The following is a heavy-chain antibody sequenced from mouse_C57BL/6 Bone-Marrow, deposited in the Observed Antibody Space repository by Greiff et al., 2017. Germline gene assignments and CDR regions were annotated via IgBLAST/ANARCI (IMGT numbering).Heavy chain of an antibody. Sequence: QVQLQQSGPGLVPPSQTLSITCTVSGFSLTSYGVSWVRQPPGKGLEWLGVIWGDGITYYHSALISRLSISKNNSKSQVFLKLNSLQTDDTAKYYCAAPYYSKGDAMDYWGQGTSVTVSS. J-gene: IGHJ4*01. CDR3: AAPYYSKGDAMDY. D-gene: IGHD2-5*01. CDR1: GFSLTSYG. CDR2: IWGDGIT. V-gene: IGHV2-3*01.